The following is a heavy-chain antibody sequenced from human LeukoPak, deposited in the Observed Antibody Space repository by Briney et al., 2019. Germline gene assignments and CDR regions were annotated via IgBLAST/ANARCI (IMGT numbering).Heavy chain of an antibody. CDR2: IYHSGST. D-gene: IGHD3-10*01. V-gene: IGHV4-4*02. Sequence: SETLSLTCAVSGGSISSSNWWSWVRPPPGKGLEWIGEIYHSGSTNYNPSLKSRVTISVDKSKNQFSLKLSSVTAADTAVYYCARRVVRGVPDAFDIWGQGTMVTVSS. CDR3: ARRVVRGVPDAFDI. J-gene: IGHJ3*02. CDR1: GGSISSSNW.